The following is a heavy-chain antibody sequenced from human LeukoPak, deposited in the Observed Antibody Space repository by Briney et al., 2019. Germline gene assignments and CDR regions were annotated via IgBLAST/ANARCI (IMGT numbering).Heavy chain of an antibody. D-gene: IGHD1-1*01. V-gene: IGHV3-23*01. CDR2: ISGSGGST. CDR1: GFTFSSYA. CDR3: AEGMEERYYYGMDV. J-gene: IGHJ6*02. Sequence: PGGSLRLSCAASGFTFSSYAMSWVRQAPGKGLEWVSAISGSGGSTYYADSVKGRFTISRDNSKNTLYLQMNSLRAEDTAVYYCAEGMEERYYYGMDVWGQGTTVTVSS.